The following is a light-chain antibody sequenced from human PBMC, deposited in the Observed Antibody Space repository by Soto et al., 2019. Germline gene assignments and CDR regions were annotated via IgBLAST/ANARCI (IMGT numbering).Light chain of an antibody. J-gene: IGKJ4*01. CDR1: QTISTW. CDR3: QQYNTNFSLS. V-gene: IGKV1-5*03. Sequence: DLLMTQSPSTLSASEGARITITCRARQTISTWVAWYQQKPGRAPKLLIYKAISLESGVPARFSGSGSGTEYSLTISGLQPDDFAAYYGQQYNTNFSLSFGGGTKVEI. CDR2: KAI.